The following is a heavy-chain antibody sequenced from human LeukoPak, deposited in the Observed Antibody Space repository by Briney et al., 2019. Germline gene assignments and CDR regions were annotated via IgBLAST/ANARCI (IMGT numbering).Heavy chain of an antibody. J-gene: IGHJ4*02. Sequence: KPSETLSLTCAVSGYSISSGYYWGWIRQPPGKGLEWIGSIYHSGSTYYNPSLKSRVTISVDTSKNQFSLKLSSVTAADTAVYYCARDNAMGFDYWGQGTLVTVSS. D-gene: IGHD3-16*01. CDR2: IYHSGST. V-gene: IGHV4-38-2*02. CDR1: GYSISSGYY. CDR3: ARDNAMGFDY.